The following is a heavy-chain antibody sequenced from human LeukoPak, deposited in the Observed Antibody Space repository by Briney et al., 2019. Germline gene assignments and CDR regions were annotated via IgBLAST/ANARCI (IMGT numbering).Heavy chain of an antibody. CDR2: IWYDGSNK. CDR3: ARDGRAVAGDGDGDFDY. V-gene: IGHV3-33*01. Sequence: GRSLRLSCAASGFTFSSYGMHRVRQAPGKGLEWVAVIWYDGSNKYYADSVKGRFTISRDNSKNTLYLQMSSLRAEDTAVYYCARDGRAVAGDGDGDFDYWAREPWSPSPQ. J-gene: IGHJ4*02. CDR1: GFTFSSYG. D-gene: IGHD6-19*01.